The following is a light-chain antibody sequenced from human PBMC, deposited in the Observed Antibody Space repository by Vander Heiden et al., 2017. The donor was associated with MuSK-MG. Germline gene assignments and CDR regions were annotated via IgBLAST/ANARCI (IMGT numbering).Light chain of an antibody. J-gene: IGKJ4*01. Sequence: EIVLTQSPGTLSLSPGERATLSCRASQSLSSSYLAWYQQKPGQAPRLLIYAASSRATGIPDRFSGSGSGTDFTLTISRLEPEDFAVYYCHEDGSSPRTFGGGTKVEIK. CDR2: AAS. CDR3: HEDGSSPRT. V-gene: IGKV3-20*01. CDR1: QSLSSSY.